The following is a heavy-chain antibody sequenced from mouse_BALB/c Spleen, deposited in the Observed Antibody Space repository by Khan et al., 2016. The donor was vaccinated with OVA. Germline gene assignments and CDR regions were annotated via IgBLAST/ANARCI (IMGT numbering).Heavy chain of an antibody. V-gene: IGHV2-6-5*01. D-gene: IGHD1-1*02. CDR1: GFSLTDYG. Sequence: QVQLKESGPGLVAPSQSLSITCSVSGFSLTDYGASWIRQPPGKGLEWLGVILGGGSTYYNSPLESRLSISKDNSKSQVFFNMNSLQTADTAMYYSAKGLWSHFFAVDYWGQGTSVTVP. J-gene: IGHJ4*01. CDR2: ILGGGST. CDR3: AKGLWSHFFAVDY.